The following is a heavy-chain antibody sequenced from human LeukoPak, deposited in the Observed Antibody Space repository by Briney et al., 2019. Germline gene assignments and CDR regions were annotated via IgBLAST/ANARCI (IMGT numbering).Heavy chain of an antibody. CDR1: GYSITSGYY. D-gene: IGHD6-13*01. CDR3: ARLGFASSWSFDF. Sequence: SETLSLTCAVSGYSITSGYYWGWIRQSPAKGLEWIGYLYQTGTTYYNPSLKSRDTLSVDTSKNQFSLNLSSVTAADTALYYCARLGFASSWSFDFWGQGTLATVSS. J-gene: IGHJ4*02. V-gene: IGHV4-38-2*01. CDR2: LYQTGTT.